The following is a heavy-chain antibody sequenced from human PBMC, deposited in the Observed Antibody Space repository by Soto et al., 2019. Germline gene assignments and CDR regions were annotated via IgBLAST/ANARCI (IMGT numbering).Heavy chain of an antibody. CDR2: MNPSNSDT. CDR1: GYTFAGYY. D-gene: IGHD6-13*01. Sequence: GASVKVSCKASGYTFAGYYIHWVRQAPGQGPEWMGWMNPSNSDTRSAPQFQGRVTMTRDTSISTAYMDLTRLTSDDTAIYYCARDGPGAGNDDFDYWGLGTLVTVSS. V-gene: IGHV1-2*02. CDR3: ARDGPGAGNDDFDY. J-gene: IGHJ4*02.